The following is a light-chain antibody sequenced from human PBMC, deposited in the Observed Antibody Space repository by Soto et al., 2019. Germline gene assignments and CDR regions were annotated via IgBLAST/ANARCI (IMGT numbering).Light chain of an antibody. CDR2: EVS. J-gene: IGLJ2*01. V-gene: IGLV2-14*01. CDR3: CSYTRSSSLV. CDR1: SSDVGGYSY. Sequence: QSVLTQPASVSGSPGQSITISSTGTSSDVGGYSYVSWYQQHPGKAPKFIIYEVSNRLSGVSYRFSGSKSGNSAFLTISGPEAEEEADYYCCSYTRSSSLVFGGGTKLTVL.